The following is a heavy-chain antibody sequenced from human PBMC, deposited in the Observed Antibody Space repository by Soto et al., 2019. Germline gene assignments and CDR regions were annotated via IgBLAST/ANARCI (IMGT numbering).Heavy chain of an antibody. D-gene: IGHD4-17*01. CDR1: GGTFSSYA. J-gene: IGHJ5*02. CDR3: ARDPDYGDYPRWFDP. CDR2: IIPIFGTA. Sequence: SVKVSCKAPGGTFSSYAISWVRQAPGQGLEWIGGIIPIFGTANYAQKFQGRVTITADESTSTAYMELSSLRSEDTAVYYCARDPDYGDYPRWFDPWGQGTLVTVSS. V-gene: IGHV1-69*13.